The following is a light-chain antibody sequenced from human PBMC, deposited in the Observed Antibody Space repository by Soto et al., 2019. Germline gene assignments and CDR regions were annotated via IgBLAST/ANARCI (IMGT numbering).Light chain of an antibody. V-gene: IGKV3-15*01. CDR3: QQYNNWPPLT. CDR2: GAS. J-gene: IGKJ4*01. Sequence: VMTQSPATLSVSPGETATLSCRASHSVSYNLAWYQQKPGQAPRLLIYGASTRATGIPARFSGSGSETEFTLVISGLQSEDCAVYYCQQYNNWPPLTFGGGTKVEIK. CDR1: HSVSYN.